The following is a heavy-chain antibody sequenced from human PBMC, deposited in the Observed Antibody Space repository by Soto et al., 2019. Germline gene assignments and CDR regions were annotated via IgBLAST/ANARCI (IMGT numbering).Heavy chain of an antibody. CDR1: GFTFSNFA. V-gene: IGHV3-30*18. Sequence: GGSLRLSCAASGFTFSNFAIHWVRQAPGKGLEWVAVISYDGSNKYYADSVKGRFTISRDSSKNTLYLQMSSLRVEDTAIYYCAKDSRSHPQGWFDPWGQGTLVTVSS. CDR2: ISYDGSNK. J-gene: IGHJ5*02. CDR3: AKDSRSHPQGWFDP. D-gene: IGHD2-15*01.